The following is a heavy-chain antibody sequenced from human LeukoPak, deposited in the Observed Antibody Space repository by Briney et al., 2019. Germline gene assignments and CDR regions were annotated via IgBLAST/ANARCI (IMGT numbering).Heavy chain of an antibody. CDR3: ARGTTVVTPLDY. D-gene: IGHD4-23*01. Sequence: ASVTDSCKASGGTFCRYAISWVRQAAGQGREWLGGIIHIFGRANYVRMFQGRVTLTADESTSTAYIDLTGMRSEDTPGHYRARGTTVVTPLDYWGQGTLVTVSS. J-gene: IGHJ4*02. V-gene: IGHV1-69*13. CDR1: GGTFCRYA. CDR2: IIHIFGRA.